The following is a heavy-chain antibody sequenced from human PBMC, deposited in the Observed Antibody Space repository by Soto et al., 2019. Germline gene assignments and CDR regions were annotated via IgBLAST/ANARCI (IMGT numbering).Heavy chain of an antibody. D-gene: IGHD2-2*01. CDR2: IYYSGST. CDR1: GGFISSYY. V-gene: IGHV4-59*01. Sequence: PETLSLTCTVSGGFISSYYWSWIRQPPGRGLEYIGYIYYSGSTKYNPSLKSRVSISVDTSKNQFSLQLTSVTAADTAVYYCGRFMSTSWGYYYAVDVWGQGITVTVS. J-gene: IGHJ6*01. CDR3: GRFMSTSWGYYYAVDV.